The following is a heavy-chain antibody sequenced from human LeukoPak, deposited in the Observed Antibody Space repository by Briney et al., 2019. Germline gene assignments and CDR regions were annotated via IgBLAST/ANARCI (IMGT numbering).Heavy chain of an antibody. D-gene: IGHD2-2*01. Sequence: ASVQVSCKASGYTFASYDITWVRQATGQGLECMGWMNPNSGNTGYAQKFQGRVTMTRNTSISTADMELSRLRSEDTAVYYCARGLGFCTRTSCQPLGDYWGQGTLVTVSS. CDR1: GYTFASYD. CDR2: MNPNSGNT. V-gene: IGHV1-8*01. CDR3: ARGLGFCTRTSCQPLGDY. J-gene: IGHJ4*02.